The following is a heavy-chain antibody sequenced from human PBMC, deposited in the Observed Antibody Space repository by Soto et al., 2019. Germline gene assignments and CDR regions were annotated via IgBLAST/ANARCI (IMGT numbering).Heavy chain of an antibody. CDR3: ARVYDYDFWSGPLAEPGRSPGGLADNWFDP. D-gene: IGHD3-3*01. V-gene: IGHV4-31*03. Sequence: SETLSLTCTVSGGSISSGGYYWSWIRQHPGKGLEWIGYIYYSGSTYYNPSLKSRVTISVDTSKNQFSLKLSSVTAADTAVYYCARVYDYDFWSGPLAEPGRSPGGLADNWFDPWGQGTLVTVSS. CDR1: GGSISSGGYY. CDR2: IYYSGST. J-gene: IGHJ5*02.